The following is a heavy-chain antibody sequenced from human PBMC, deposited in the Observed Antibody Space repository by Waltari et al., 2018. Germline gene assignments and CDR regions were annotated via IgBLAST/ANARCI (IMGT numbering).Heavy chain of an antibody. Sequence: YSGSTYYNPSLKSRVTISVDTSKNQFSLKLSSVTAADTAVYYCARLPPVAAADYWGQGTLVTVSS. D-gene: IGHD6-13*01. V-gene: IGHV4-39*07. J-gene: IGHJ4*02. CDR2: YSGST. CDR3: ARLPPVAAADY.